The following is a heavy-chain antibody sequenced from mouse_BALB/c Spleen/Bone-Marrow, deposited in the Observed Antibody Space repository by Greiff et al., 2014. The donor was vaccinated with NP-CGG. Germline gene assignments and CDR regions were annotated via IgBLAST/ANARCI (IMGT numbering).Heavy chain of an antibody. Sequence: EVQLQQSGPELVKPGASVKMSCKTSGYRFTTYVMHWVKQKPGQGLEWIGYINPYNDVTNYNEKFKGKATLTSDKSSSTPYMELSSLTSEDSAVYYCARNYGHWYFDVWGAGTTVTVSS. V-gene: IGHV1-14*01. CDR1: GYRFTTYV. D-gene: IGHD1-1*02. J-gene: IGHJ1*01. CDR3: ARNYGHWYFDV. CDR2: INPYNDVT.